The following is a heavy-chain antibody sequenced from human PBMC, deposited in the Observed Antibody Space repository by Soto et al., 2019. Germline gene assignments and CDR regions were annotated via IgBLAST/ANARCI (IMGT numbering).Heavy chain of an antibody. V-gene: IGHV1-69*13. CDR1: GGTFSSYG. CDR2: IIPIFGTA. J-gene: IGHJ4*02. Sequence: SVKVSCKASGGTFSSYGISWVRQAPGQGLEWMGGIIPIFGTANYAQKFQGRVTITADESTSTAYMELSSLRSEDTAVYYCARYYSSGYKAHFDYWGQGTLVTVSS. CDR3: ARYYSSGYKAHFDY. D-gene: IGHD3-22*01.